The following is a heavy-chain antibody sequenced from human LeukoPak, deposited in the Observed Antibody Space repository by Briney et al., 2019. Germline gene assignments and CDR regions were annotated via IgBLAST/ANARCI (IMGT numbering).Heavy chain of an antibody. CDR1: GGSISSYY. V-gene: IGHV4-59*01. Sequence: SETLSLTCTVSGGSISSYYWSWIRQPPGKGLEWIGYIYYSGSTNYNPSLKSRVTISVDTSKNQFSLKLSSVTAADTAVYYCARDYYGSGSYFPFDPWGQGTLVTVSS. J-gene: IGHJ5*02. D-gene: IGHD3-10*01. CDR3: ARDYYGSGSYFPFDP. CDR2: IYYSGST.